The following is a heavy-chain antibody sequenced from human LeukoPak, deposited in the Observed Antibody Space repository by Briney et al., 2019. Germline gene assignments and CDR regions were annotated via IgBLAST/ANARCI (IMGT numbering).Heavy chain of an antibody. CDR1: GGSFSGYY. D-gene: IGHD4-23*01. CDR2: INHSGST. CDR3: ARGTMTTVAYYFDY. Sequence: PETPSLTCAVYGGSFSGYYWSWIRQPPGKGLEWIGEINHSGSTNYNPSLKSRVTISVDTSKNQFSLKLSSVTAADTAVYYCARGTMTTVAYYFDYWGQGTLVTVSS. J-gene: IGHJ4*02. V-gene: IGHV4-34*01.